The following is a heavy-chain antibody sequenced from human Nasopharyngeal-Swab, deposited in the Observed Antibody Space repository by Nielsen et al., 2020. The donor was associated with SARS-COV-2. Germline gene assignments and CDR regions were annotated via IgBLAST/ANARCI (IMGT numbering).Heavy chain of an antibody. J-gene: IGHJ4*02. Sequence: WIRQPPGKGLEWIGEIYHSGSTNYNPSLKSRVTISVDKSKNQFSLKLSSVTAADTAVYYCARAGTTSPETPFDYWGQGTLVTVSS. CDR3: ARAGTTSPETPFDY. V-gene: IGHV4-4*02. CDR2: IYHSGST. D-gene: IGHD1-1*01.